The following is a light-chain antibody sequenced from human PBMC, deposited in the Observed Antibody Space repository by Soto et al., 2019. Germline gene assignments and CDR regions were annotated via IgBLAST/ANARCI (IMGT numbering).Light chain of an antibody. J-gene: IGLJ2*01. CDR2: LNSDGSH. Sequence: QSVLTQSPSASASLGASVRLTCTLSSGHGSYAIAWHQQQPEKGPRYLMKLNSDGSHSKGDGIPDRFSGSSSGAERYLTISSLQSEDEADYYCQTWGTDVVFGGGTKLTVL. V-gene: IGLV4-69*01. CDR1: SGHGSYA. CDR3: QTWGTDVV.